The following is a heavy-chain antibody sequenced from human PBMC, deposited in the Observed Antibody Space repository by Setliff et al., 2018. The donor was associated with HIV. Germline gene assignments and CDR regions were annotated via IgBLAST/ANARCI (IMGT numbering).Heavy chain of an antibody. V-gene: IGHV3-48*03. CDR3: ARDRSSSWGGYWYFDL. CDR1: GFSLSSYD. Sequence: PGGSLRLSCISSGFSLSSYDMNWVRQAPGQGLEWISYISSSGSLMLYADSVKARFTISRDNAKNSLFLQMDSLRAEDTAVYYCARDRSSSWGGYWYFDLWGRGTLVTVSS. J-gene: IGHJ2*01. CDR2: ISSSGSLM. D-gene: IGHD6-13*01.